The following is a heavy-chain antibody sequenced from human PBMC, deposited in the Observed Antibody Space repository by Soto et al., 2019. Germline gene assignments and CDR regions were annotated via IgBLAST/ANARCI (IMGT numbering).Heavy chain of an antibody. CDR1: GFTFSSYG. Sequence: GGSLRLSCAASGFTFSSYGMHWVRQAPGKGLEWVAVIWYDGSNKYYADSVKGRFTISRDNSKNTLYLQMYSLRAEDTAVYYCAREDIVVVPAAKLGHLPHWGQGTLVTVSS. J-gene: IGHJ1*01. D-gene: IGHD2-2*01. V-gene: IGHV3-33*01. CDR3: AREDIVVVPAAKLGHLPH. CDR2: IWYDGSNK.